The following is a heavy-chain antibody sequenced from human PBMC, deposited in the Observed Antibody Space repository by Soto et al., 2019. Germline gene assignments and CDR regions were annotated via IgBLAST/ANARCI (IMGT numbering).Heavy chain of an antibody. Sequence: EVQLLESGGGLVQPGGSLRLSCAASGFTFSSYAMSWVRQAPGKGLEWVSAISGSGGSTYYADSVKGRFTISRDNSKNTLSLQMNSLRAEDTAVYYCAKDSSIEYQLPDYWGQGTLVTVSS. V-gene: IGHV3-23*01. CDR2: ISGSGGST. D-gene: IGHD2-2*01. CDR1: GFTFSSYA. CDR3: AKDSSIEYQLPDY. J-gene: IGHJ4*02.